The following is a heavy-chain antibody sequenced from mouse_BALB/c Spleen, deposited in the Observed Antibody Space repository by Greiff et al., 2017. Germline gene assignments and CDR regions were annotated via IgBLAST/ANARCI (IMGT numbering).Heavy chain of an antibody. J-gene: IGHJ2*01. V-gene: IGHV3-2*02. CDR3: ARSLGRGGNYFDY. D-gene: IGHD4-1*01. CDR1: GYSITSDYA. CDR2: ISYSGST. Sequence: EVKLQESGPGLVKPSQSLSLTCTVTGYSITSDYAWNWIRQFPGNKLEWMGYISYSGSTSYNPSLKSRISITRDTSKNQFFLQLNSVTTEDTATYYCARSLGRGGNYFDYWGQGTTLTVSS.